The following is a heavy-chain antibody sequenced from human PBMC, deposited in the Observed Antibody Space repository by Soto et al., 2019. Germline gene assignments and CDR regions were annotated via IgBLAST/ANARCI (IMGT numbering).Heavy chain of an antibody. CDR1: GFTFSSYG. V-gene: IGHV3-30*18. Sequence: GGSLRLSCAASGFTFSSYGMHWVRQAPGKGLEWVAVISYDGSNKYYADSVKGRFTISRDNAKNTLYLQMNSLRAEDTAVYYCAKDLYCSGGSCRPQDNWFDPWGQGTLVTVSS. CDR3: AKDLYCSGGSCRPQDNWFDP. CDR2: ISYDGSNK. D-gene: IGHD2-15*01. J-gene: IGHJ5*02.